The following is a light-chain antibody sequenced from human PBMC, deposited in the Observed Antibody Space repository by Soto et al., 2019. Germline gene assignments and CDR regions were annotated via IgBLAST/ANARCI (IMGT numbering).Light chain of an antibody. Sequence: QSVLTQPASVSGSPGQSITISCTGTNSDIGRYKFVSWFQQHPGKAPKLMIFEGTNRPSVVSNRFSGSKSGNTASLTISGLQAEDEAIYFCSSSTNTNTLVIFGGGTKVTVL. CDR2: EGT. V-gene: IGLV2-14*01. J-gene: IGLJ2*01. CDR3: SSSTNTNTLVI. CDR1: NSDIGRYKF.